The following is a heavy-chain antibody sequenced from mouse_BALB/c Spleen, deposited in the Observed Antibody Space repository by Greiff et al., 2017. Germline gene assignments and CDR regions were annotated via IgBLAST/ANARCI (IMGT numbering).Heavy chain of an antibody. Sequence: EVQVVESGGGLVKPGGSLKLSCAASGFTFSSYAMSWVRQTPEKRLEWVASISSGGSTYYPDSVKGRFTISRDNARNILYLQMSSLRSEDTAMYYCARDDGYLDYWGQGTTLTVSS. CDR3: ARDDGYLDY. CDR2: ISSGGST. V-gene: IGHV5-6-5*01. J-gene: IGHJ2*01. D-gene: IGHD2-3*01. CDR1: GFTFSSYA.